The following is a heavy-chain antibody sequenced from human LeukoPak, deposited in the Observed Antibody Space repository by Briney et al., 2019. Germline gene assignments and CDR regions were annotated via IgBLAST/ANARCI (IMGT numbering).Heavy chain of an antibody. CDR3: AKRRDGVCYDY. V-gene: IGHV3-53*01. CDR2: IYSGGST. CDR1: GFAVSSNY. Sequence: GGSLRLSCVASGFAVSSNYMSWVRQAPGKGLEWVSVIYSGGSTYYADSVKGRFTISRDNSKNTLFLQMNSLRAEDTAVYYCAKRRDGVCYDYWGQGTLVTVSS. D-gene: IGHD2-8*01. J-gene: IGHJ4*02.